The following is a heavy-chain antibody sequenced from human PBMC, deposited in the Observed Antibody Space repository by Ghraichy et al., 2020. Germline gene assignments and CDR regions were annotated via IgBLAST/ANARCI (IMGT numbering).Heavy chain of an antibody. J-gene: IGHJ4*02. D-gene: IGHD3-10*01. CDR1: GFSLRTSEVV. CDR3: AHGRFGELQLGYYFDY. V-gene: IGHV2-5*01. CDR2: IYWNDDK. Sequence: SGPTLVKPTQTLTLTCTFSGFSLRTSEVVVGGIRQPPGKALEWLAHIYWNDDKRYSPSLKNRLIINKDTSKNQVVLTMTNMAPVDTATYYCAHGRFGELQLGYYFDYWGQGTLVTVSS.